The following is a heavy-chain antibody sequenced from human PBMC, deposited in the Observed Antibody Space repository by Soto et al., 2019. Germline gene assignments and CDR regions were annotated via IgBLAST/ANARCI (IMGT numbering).Heavy chain of an antibody. CDR2: INPGNGNT. D-gene: IGHD3-10*01. CDR1: GCTFTNYI. Sequence: ASVKVSCKASGCTFTNYIMHWVRQAPGQRLEWMGWINPGNGNTKHSQKFQGRVTITTDTSASTAYMEVSSLRSEDTAVYYCALNFYGSGSYFDYWGHGTLVTVSS. V-gene: IGHV1-3*01. J-gene: IGHJ4*01. CDR3: ALNFYGSGSYFDY.